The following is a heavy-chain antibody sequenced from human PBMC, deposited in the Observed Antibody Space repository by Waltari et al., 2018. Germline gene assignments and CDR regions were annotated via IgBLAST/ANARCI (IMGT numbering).Heavy chain of an antibody. CDR3: AIVISIAARPDYYYGMDV. CDR2: IIPIFGTA. J-gene: IGHJ6*02. V-gene: IGHV1-69*01. Sequence: QVQLVQSGAEVKKPGSSVKVSCKASGGTFSSYAISWVRQATGQGLEWMGGIIPIFGTANYAQKFQGGVTITADDSTSTDYMELSRLRSEDTAVYYCAIVISIAARPDYYYGMDVWGQGTTVTVSS. CDR1: GGTFSSYA. D-gene: IGHD6-6*01.